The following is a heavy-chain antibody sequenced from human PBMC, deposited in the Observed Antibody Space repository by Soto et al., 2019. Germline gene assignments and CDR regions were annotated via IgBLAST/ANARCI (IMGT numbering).Heavy chain of an antibody. CDR1: GGSISSSSYY. D-gene: IGHD3-3*01. V-gene: IGHV4-39*01. J-gene: IGHJ4*02. CDR2: IYYSGST. Sequence: QLQLQESGPGLVKPSETLSLTCTVSGGSISSSSYYWGWIRQPPGKGLEWIGIIYYSGSTYYNPSLKSRVTISVDTSKNQFSLKLSSVTAADTAVYYCASYDFWSGYPNDYWGQGTLVTVSS. CDR3: ASYDFWSGYPNDY.